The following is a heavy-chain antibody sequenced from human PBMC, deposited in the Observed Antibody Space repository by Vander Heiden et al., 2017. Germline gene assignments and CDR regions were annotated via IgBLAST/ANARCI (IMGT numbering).Heavy chain of an antibody. J-gene: IGHJ4*02. CDR2: ISSSSSTI. CDR1: GSTFSSYS. V-gene: IGHV3-48*02. Sequence: EVQLVESAGGLVQTGGSLRLSGAASGSTFSSYSMNWVRQAPGKGLELVSYISSSSSTIYYADSVKGRFTISRDNAKNSLYLQMNSLRDEDTAVYYCARGPDIVATRKGGVIDYWGQGTLVTVSS. CDR3: ARGPDIVATRKGGVIDY. D-gene: IGHD5-12*01.